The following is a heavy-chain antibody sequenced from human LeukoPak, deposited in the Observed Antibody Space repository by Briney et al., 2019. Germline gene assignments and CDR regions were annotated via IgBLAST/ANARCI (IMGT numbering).Heavy chain of an antibody. CDR1: GFTFRNFA. D-gene: IGHD3-3*01. CDR3: AKDFWSGNYQSGGLDV. CDR2: ITNNADAT. V-gene: IGHV3-23*01. Sequence: GGSLRLSCAASGFTFRNFAMSWVRQAPGKGLELVSHITNNADATYYADSVKGRFTVSRDNSNNILYLQLDSLRAEDAAVYYCAKDFWSGNYQSGGLDVWAQGSTVTVSS. J-gene: IGHJ6*02.